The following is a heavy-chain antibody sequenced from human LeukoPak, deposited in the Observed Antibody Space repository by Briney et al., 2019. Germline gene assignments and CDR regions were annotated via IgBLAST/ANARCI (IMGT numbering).Heavy chain of an antibody. V-gene: IGHV3-48*03. CDR3: ARGARPYGSGNYYTEYYFDY. Sequence: GGSLRHSCAASGFTFSSYEMNGVRQAPGKGLEWVSYISSSGSTIYYAHSVTGRFTISRDNAKNSLYLQMNSLRAEDTAVYYCARGARPYGSGNYYTEYYFDYWGQGTLVTVSP. CDR2: ISSSGSTI. CDR1: GFTFSSYE. D-gene: IGHD3-10*01. J-gene: IGHJ4*02.